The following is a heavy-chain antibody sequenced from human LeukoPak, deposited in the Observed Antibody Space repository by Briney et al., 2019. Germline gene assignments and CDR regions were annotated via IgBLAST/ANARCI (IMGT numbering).Heavy chain of an antibody. CDR1: GFPFNSFW. D-gene: IGHD1-14*01. CDR3: ARGGVNPVDH. CDR2: MNEYSTTI. Sequence: GGLRLSCAAPGFPFNSFWMHCVRQAPVRGVVWVSDMNEYSTTIRYADSVKGRFTISRDNAKSILYLQMNNLRAEDTAMYFCARGGVNPVDHWGQGTLVTVSS. V-gene: IGHV3-74*01. J-gene: IGHJ4*02.